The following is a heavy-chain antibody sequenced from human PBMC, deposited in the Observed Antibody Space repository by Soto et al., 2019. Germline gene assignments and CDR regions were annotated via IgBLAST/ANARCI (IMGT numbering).Heavy chain of an antibody. D-gene: IGHD4-17*01. Sequence: QVQLQQWGAGLLKPSETLSLTCAVYGGSFSGYYWSWIRQPPGKGLEWIGEINHSGSTTSNPSFKSRVTISVDTSKNQFALKPSSVTAADTAVYYCARFFAKVTKDENWFDPWGQGTLVTVSS. CDR3: ARFFAKVTKDENWFDP. V-gene: IGHV4-34*01. CDR2: INHSGST. J-gene: IGHJ5*02. CDR1: GGSFSGYY.